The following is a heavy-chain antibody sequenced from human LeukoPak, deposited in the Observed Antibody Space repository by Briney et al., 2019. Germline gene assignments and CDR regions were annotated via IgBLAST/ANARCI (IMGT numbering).Heavy chain of an antibody. V-gene: IGHV3-23*01. CDR2: ISGNGGKI. J-gene: IGHJ4*02. D-gene: IGHD2-15*01. CDR3: AKDKGGGSSRSDYFDC. Sequence: GGSQRLSCAASGFSFSTYAINWVRQAPGEGLEWVSTISGNGGKIYYADSVKGRFTISRDNSKNTVYLQMNSLRAEDTALYYCAKDKGGGSSRSDYFDCWGQGTQVTVSS. CDR1: GFSFSTYA.